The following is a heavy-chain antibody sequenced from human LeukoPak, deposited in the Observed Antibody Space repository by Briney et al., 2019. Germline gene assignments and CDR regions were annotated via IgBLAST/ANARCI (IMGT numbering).Heavy chain of an antibody. J-gene: IGHJ5*02. Sequence: PSETLSLTCTVSGGSISSSSYYWSWIRQPPGKGLEWIGEINHSGSTNYNPSLKSRVTISVDTSKNQFSLKLSSVTAADTAVYYCARRSPRARFDPWGQGTLVTVSS. CDR1: GGSISSSSYY. D-gene: IGHD3-10*01. CDR2: INHSGST. V-gene: IGHV4-39*07. CDR3: ARRSPRARFDP.